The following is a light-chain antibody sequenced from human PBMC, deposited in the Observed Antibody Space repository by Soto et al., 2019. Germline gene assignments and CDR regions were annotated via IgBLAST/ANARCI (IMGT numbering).Light chain of an antibody. V-gene: IGLV2-23*01. CDR3: CSYARSDILVV. CDR1: SNDVVTDNF. J-gene: IGLJ2*01. CDR2: EDN. Sequence: QSVLTQPASVSGSPGQSITISCTGTSNDVVTDNFVSWYQQHPGKAPKVMIFEDNKRPSGVSNRFSGSKSGNTASLTISGLQAEDEADYYFCSYARSDILVVFGGGTKLTVL.